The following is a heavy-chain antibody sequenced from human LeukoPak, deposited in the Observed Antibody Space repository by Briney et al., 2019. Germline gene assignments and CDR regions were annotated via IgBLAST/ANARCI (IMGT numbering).Heavy chain of an antibody. D-gene: IGHD3-9*01. CDR3: ARNAVIPSLRYFEGYDY. Sequence: SSETLSLTCTVSGGSISIYYWSWIRQPAGKGLEWIGRIYTSGITNYNPSLKSRVTMSVATSKNQFSLRLRSVTAADTAVYYCARNAVIPSLRYFEGYDYWGQGTLVTVSS. CDR1: GGSISIYY. J-gene: IGHJ4*02. V-gene: IGHV4-4*07. CDR2: IYTSGIT.